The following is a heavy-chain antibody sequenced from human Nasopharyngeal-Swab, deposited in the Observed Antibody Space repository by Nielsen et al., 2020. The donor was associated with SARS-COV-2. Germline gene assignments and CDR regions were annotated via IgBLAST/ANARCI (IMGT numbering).Heavy chain of an antibody. Sequence: WIRQPPGKGQEWIGYIYYSGSTYYSPSLKSRVTISVDTSKNQFSLKLSSVTAADTAVYYCARDSGVAGTKYYYYGMDVWGQGTTVTVSS. J-gene: IGHJ6*02. CDR2: IYYSGST. CDR3: ARDSGVAGTKYYYYGMDV. D-gene: IGHD6-19*01. V-gene: IGHV4-30-4*01.